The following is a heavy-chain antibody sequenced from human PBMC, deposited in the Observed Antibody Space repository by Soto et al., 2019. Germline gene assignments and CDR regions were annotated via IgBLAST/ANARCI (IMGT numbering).Heavy chain of an antibody. V-gene: IGHV3-30-3*01. CDR2: ISYDGSNK. D-gene: IGHD3-9*01. J-gene: IGHJ4*02. CDR3: ARASEDILTGTDY. CDR1: AFTLSSYA. Sequence: GRSMRLSCAPSAFTLSSYAMHWVRQAPGKGLEWVAVISYDGSNKYYADSVKGRFTISRDNSKNTLYLQMNSLRAEDTAVYYCARASEDILTGTDYWGQGTLVTVSS.